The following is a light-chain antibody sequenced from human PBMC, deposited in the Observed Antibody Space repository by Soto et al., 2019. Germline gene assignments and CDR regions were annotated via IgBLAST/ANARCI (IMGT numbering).Light chain of an antibody. V-gene: IGKV3-11*01. Sequence: ETVLTQSPATLSSFPGDRVTLSCRASRAVNTRLAWYQHRPGQAPRLLIYLASNRAAGVPARFSGSGSGTDFTLTIVDVEPEDFAVYYCHQRQSWPRTFGQGTKVDIK. CDR2: LAS. J-gene: IGKJ1*01. CDR1: RAVNTR. CDR3: HQRQSWPRT.